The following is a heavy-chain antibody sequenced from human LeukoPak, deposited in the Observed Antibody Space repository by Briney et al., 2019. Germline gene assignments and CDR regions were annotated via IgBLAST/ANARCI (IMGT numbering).Heavy chain of an antibody. CDR3: ARELRFYYYYGMDV. D-gene: IGHD3-16*01. J-gene: IGHJ6*02. Sequence: GGSLRLSCAASGFTFSSYWMSWVRQAPGKGLEWVANIKQDGSEKYYVDSVKGRFTISRDNAKNSLYLQMYSLRAEDTAVYYCARELRFYYYYGMDVWGQGTTVTVSS. CDR2: IKQDGSEK. V-gene: IGHV3-7*01. CDR1: GFTFSSYW.